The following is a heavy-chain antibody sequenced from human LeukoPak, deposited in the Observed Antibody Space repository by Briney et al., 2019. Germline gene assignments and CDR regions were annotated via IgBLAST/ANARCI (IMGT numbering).Heavy chain of an antibody. D-gene: IGHD2-15*01. CDR1: GFTFSSYA. CDR3: ANTRRVVAAHIDY. V-gene: IGHV3-23*01. Sequence: GGSLRLSCVVSGFTFSSYAMSWVRQAPGKGLEWVSAISGSGGSTYYADSVKGRFTISRDNSKNTLYLQMNSLRAEDTAVYYCANTRRVVAAHIDYWGQGTLVTVSS. CDR2: ISGSGGST. J-gene: IGHJ4*02.